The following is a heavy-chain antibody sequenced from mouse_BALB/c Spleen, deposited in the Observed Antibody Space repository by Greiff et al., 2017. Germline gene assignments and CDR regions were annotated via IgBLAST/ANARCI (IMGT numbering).Heavy chain of an antibody. CDR2: IWTGGGT. J-gene: IGHJ2*01. CDR1: GFSLTSYD. Sequence: QVQLQQSGPGLVAPSQSLSITCTVSGFSLTSYDISWIRQPPGKGLEWLGVIWTGGGTNYNSAFMSRLSISKDNSKSQVFLKMNSLQTDDTAIYYCVRDGGGSSYDFDYWGQGTTLTVSS. CDR3: VRDGGGSSYDFDY. D-gene: IGHD1-1*01. V-gene: IGHV2-9-2*01.